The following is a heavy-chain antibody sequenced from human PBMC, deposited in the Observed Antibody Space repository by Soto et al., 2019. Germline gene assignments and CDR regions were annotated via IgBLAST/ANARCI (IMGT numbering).Heavy chain of an antibody. Sequence: PSETLSLTCTVSGGSISSGGYYWSWIRQHPGKGLEWIGYIYYSGSTYYNPSLKSRVTISVDTSKNQFSLKLSSVTAADTAVYYCARLGGGTMVRGIVVNYYYHYMDVWGKGTTVTVSS. CDR2: IYYSGST. CDR3: ARLGGGTMVRGIVVNYYYHYMDV. D-gene: IGHD3-10*01. CDR1: GGSISSGGYY. V-gene: IGHV4-31*03. J-gene: IGHJ6*03.